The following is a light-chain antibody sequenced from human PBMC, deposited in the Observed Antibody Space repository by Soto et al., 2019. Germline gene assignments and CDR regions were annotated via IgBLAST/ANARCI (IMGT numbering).Light chain of an antibody. CDR3: ATGDDSLNGPV. Sequence: QSVLTQPPSASGTPGQRVTISCSGSSSNIGSNTVNWYQQLPGTAPKLLIYSSNQRPSGVPDRFSGSKSGTPAPLAISGLQSEDEADYFCATGDDSLNGPVFGGGTKVTVL. CDR1: SSNIGSNT. J-gene: IGLJ3*02. V-gene: IGLV1-44*01. CDR2: SSN.